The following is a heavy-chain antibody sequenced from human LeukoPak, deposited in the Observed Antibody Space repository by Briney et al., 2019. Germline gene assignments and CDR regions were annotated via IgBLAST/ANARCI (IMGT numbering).Heavy chain of an antibody. CDR1: GGSFSGYY. V-gene: IGHV4-34*01. J-gene: IGHJ5*02. D-gene: IGHD6-19*01. CDR2: INHSGST. Sequence: PSETLSLTCAVYGGSFSGYYWSWIRQPPGKGLEWIWEINHSGSTNYNPSLKSRVTISVDTSKNQFSLKLSSVTAADTAVYYCARVSAGYSSGWYPIRKLNNWFDPWGQGTLVTVSS. CDR3: ARVSAGYSSGWYPIRKLNNWFDP.